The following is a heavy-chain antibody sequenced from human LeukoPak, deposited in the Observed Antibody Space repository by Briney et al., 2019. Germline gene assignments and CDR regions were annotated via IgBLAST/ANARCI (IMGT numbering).Heavy chain of an antibody. V-gene: IGHV4-39*01. CDR3: GACGTYVEIDS. Sequence: SETLSLTCTVPGGSISGITYYWGWLRQPPGKGLEWVGNIYYSGITYYNPSLKSRVTISADTSKNQFSLKLSSVTAADTAVYYCGACGTYVEIDSWGKGTLVTVSS. CDR1: GGSISGITYY. CDR2: IYYSGIT. D-gene: IGHD1-26*01. J-gene: IGHJ4*02.